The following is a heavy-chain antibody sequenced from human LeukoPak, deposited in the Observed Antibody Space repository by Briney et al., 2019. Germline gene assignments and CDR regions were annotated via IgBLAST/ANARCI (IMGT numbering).Heavy chain of an antibody. CDR1: GGSISSSSYY. CDR3: ARAGFALAPHRGTPFDS. V-gene: IGHV4-39*07. D-gene: IGHD6-6*01. J-gene: IGHJ4*02. Sequence: PSETLSLTCTVSGGSISSSSYYWGWIRQPPGKGLEWIGSIYYSGSTYYNPSLKSRVTISIDTSKNQFSLKLTSVTAADTAVYYCARAGFALAPHRGTPFDSWGQGTLVTVSS. CDR2: IYYSGST.